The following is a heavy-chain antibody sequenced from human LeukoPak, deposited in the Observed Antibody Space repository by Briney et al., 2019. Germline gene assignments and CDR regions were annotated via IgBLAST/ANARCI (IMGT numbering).Heavy chain of an antibody. CDR2: LSDDGNKE. D-gene: IGHD1-1*01. CDR1: GFTFGTYA. Sequence: GRSLRLSCAASGFTFGTYAMHWVRQAPGKGLEWVAVLSDDGNKEFYADSVKGRFTISRDNSKSTLYLQMNSLSAEDTAVYYCAKVGTNFLRYYFDSWGRGTLVTVSS. V-gene: IGHV3-30-3*01. CDR3: AKVGTNFLRYYFDS. J-gene: IGHJ4*02.